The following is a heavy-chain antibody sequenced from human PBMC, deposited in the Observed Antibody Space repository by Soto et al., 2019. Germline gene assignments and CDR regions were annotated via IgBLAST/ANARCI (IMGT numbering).Heavy chain of an antibody. Sequence: QVQLVQSGAEVKKPGSSVKVSCKASGGTFSSYTISWVRQASGQGLEWMGRIIPILGIANYAQKFQGRVTITADKSTSTAYMELSSLRSEDTAVYYCARNAGYSSSWYADWGQGTLVTVSS. CDR3: ARNAGYSSSWYAD. V-gene: IGHV1-69*02. J-gene: IGHJ4*02. CDR1: GGTFSSYT. D-gene: IGHD6-13*01. CDR2: IIPILGIA.